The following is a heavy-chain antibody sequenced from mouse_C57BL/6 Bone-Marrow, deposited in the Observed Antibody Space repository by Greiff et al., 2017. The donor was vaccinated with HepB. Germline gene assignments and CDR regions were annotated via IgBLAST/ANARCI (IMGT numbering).Heavy chain of an antibody. CDR2: ISNGGGST. CDR3: ARGSSYPAY. Sequence: EVMLVESGGGLVQPGGSLKLSCAASGFTFSDYYMYWVRQTPEKRLEWVAYISNGGGSTYYPDTVKGRFTISRDNAKNTLYLQMSRLKSEDTAMYYCARGSSYPAYWGQGTLVTVSA. CDR1: GFTFSDYY. J-gene: IGHJ3*01. D-gene: IGHD1-1*01. V-gene: IGHV5-12*01.